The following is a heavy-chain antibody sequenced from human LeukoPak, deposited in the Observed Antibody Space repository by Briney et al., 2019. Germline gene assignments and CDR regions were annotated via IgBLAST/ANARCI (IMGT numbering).Heavy chain of an antibody. D-gene: IGHD6-13*01. CDR1: GGSISSYY. J-gene: IGHJ4*02. Sequence: SETLSLTCTVSGGSISSYYWSWIRQPPGKGLEWVGYIYYSGSTNYNPTLKSRVTISVETSKNEFSLKLRSVTAAETAVYYCARVTGYRIEDYFDYWGQGTLVTVSS. CDR3: ARVTGYRIEDYFDY. V-gene: IGHV4-59*01. CDR2: IYYSGST.